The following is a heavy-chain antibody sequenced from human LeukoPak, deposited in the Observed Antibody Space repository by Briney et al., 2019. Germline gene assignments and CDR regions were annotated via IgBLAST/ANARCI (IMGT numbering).Heavy chain of an antibody. CDR2: INSDGSST. V-gene: IGHV3-74*01. CDR3: ARDRYSSAWYEE. J-gene: IGHJ4*02. D-gene: IGHD6-19*01. Sequence: PGGSLRLSCAASGFTFSSYWMHWVRQAPGKGLVWVSRINSDGSSTSYADSVKGRFTIPRDNAKNTLYLQMNSLRAEDTAVYYCARDRYSSAWYEEWGQGTLVTVSS. CDR1: GFTFSSYW.